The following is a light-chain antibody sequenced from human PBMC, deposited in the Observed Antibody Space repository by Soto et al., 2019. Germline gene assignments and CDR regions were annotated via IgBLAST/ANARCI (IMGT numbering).Light chain of an antibody. Sequence: DIQMTQSPSTLSASVGDTVTISCRASQSISNRLAWYQQKPGKAPKVLIYDASSLESGVPSRFSGSGSGTEFILTISSLQPDDFATYCCQHYGGMWTFGQGTKVYIK. V-gene: IGKV1-5*01. CDR1: QSISNR. CDR2: DAS. CDR3: QHYGGMWT. J-gene: IGKJ1*01.